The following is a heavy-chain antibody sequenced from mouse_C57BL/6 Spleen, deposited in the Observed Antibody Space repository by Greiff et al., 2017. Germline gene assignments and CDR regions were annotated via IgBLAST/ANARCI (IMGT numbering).Heavy chain of an antibody. CDR2: IYPGSGST. D-gene: IGHD1-1*01. V-gene: IGHV1-55*01. J-gene: IGHJ2*01. CDR3: ARGNGRTFFDY. Sequence: QVQLQQPGAELVKPGASVKMSCKASGYTFTSYWITWVKQRPGQGLAWIGDIYPGSGSTNYNEKFKSKATLTVDTSSSTAYMQLSSLTTEDTAVDYGARGNGRTFFDYWGQGTTLTVSS. CDR1: GYTFTSYW.